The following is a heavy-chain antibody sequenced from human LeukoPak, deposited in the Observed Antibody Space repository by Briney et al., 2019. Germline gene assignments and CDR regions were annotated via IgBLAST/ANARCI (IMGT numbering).Heavy chain of an antibody. CDR2: ISYDGSNK. CDR3: AKAYRYYYYDMDV. J-gene: IGHJ6*02. V-gene: IGHV3-30*18. CDR1: GFTFSNYA. Sequence: GGSLRLSCAASGFTFSNYAMSWVRQAPGKGLEWVAVISYDGSNKYYVDSVKGRFTISRDDSKNTLYLQVDSLRVEDTAVYYCAKAYRYYYYDMDVWGQGTTVTVSS. D-gene: IGHD2-2*02.